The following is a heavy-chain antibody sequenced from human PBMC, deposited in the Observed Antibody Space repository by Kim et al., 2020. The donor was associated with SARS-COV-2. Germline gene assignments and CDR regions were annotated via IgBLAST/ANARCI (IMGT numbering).Heavy chain of an antibody. J-gene: IGHJ4*02. D-gene: IGHD1-7*01. Sequence: SETLSLTCTVSSGSIRDAGYYWSWLRQHPEKGLEWLGYIYYSGRTDYNPSLHGRVTISIDTSKMQFSLQMTSVTAADTAVYYCAREKEELATRDFWGYFDSWGPGIPVSVSS. CDR1: SGSIRDAGYY. V-gene: IGHV4-31*03. CDR2: IYYSGRT. CDR3: AREKEELATRDFWGYFDS.